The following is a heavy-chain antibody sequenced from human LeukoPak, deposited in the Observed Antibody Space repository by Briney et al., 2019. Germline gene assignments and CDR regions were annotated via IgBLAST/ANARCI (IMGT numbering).Heavy chain of an antibody. D-gene: IGHD6-13*01. J-gene: IGHJ3*02. V-gene: IGHV4-34*01. CDR1: GGSFSGYY. Sequence: NPSETLSLTCAVYGGSFSGYYWSWIRQPPGKGLEWIGEINHSGSTNYNPSLKSRVTISVDTSKNQSSLKLSSVTAADTAVYYCARPRGRIAAAGLGNRAFDIWGQGTMVTVSS. CDR3: ARPRGRIAAAGLGNRAFDI. CDR2: INHSGST.